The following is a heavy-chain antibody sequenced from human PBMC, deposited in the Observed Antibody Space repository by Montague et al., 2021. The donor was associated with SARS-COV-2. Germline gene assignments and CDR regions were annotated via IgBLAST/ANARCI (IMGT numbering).Heavy chain of an antibody. CDR3: AREGLGYCSSTSCYRGFDY. J-gene: IGHJ4*02. CDR2: IYYSGST. Sequence: SETLSLTCTVSGGSISSYYWSWIRQPPGKGLEWIGYIYYSGSTNYNPSLKSRVTISVDTSKSQFSLKLSSVTAADTAVYYCAREGLGYCSSTSCYRGFDYWGQGTLVTVSS. CDR1: GGSISSYY. V-gene: IGHV4-59*01. D-gene: IGHD2-2*02.